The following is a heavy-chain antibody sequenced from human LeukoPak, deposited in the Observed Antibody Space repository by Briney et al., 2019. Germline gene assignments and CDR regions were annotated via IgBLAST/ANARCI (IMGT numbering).Heavy chain of an antibody. CDR3: ARGPLPQYQLLADYYYYYMDV. D-gene: IGHD2-2*01. Sequence: ASVKVSCKASGYTFTSYGISWVRQAPGQGLEWMGWISAYNGNTNYAQKLQGRVTMTTDTSTSTAYMELRSLRSDDTAVCYCARGPLPQYQLLADYYYYYMDVWGKGTTVTVSS. J-gene: IGHJ6*03. CDR1: GYTFTSYG. CDR2: ISAYNGNT. V-gene: IGHV1-18*01.